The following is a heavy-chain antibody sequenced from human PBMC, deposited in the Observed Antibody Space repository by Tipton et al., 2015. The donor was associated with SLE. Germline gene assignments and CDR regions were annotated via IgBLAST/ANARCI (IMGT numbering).Heavy chain of an antibody. J-gene: IGHJ4*02. CDR2: IIPIFGTA. CDR1: GGTFSSYA. Sequence: QSGPEVKKPGSSVKVSCKASGGTFSSYAISWVRQAPGQGLEWMGGIIPIFGTANYAQKFQGRVTITTDESTSTAYMELSSLISEDTAVYYWARGWSEVGAAPSPYGYWGQGTLVTVSS. V-gene: IGHV1-69*05. D-gene: IGHD1-26*01. CDR3: ARGWSEVGAAPSPYGY.